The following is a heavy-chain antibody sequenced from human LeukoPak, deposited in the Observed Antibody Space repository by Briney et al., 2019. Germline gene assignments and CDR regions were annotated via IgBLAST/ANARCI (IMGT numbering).Heavy chain of an antibody. CDR1: GGSISYYY. Sequence: SETLSLTCTVSGGSISYYYWNWIRQPAGKGLEWIGRIYTSGRAYYNPSLKSRVSMSVDTSKNQFSLKLSSVTAADTAVYYCARLSTVTTSFDYWGQGTLVTVSS. D-gene: IGHD4-11*01. CDR3: ARLSTVTTSFDY. V-gene: IGHV4-4*07. J-gene: IGHJ4*02. CDR2: IYTSGRA.